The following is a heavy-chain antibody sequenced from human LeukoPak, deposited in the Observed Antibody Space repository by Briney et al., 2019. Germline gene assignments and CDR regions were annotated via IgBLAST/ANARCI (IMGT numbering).Heavy chain of an antibody. J-gene: IGHJ4*02. V-gene: IGHV4-34*01. D-gene: IGHD2-2*01. CDR1: GGSFSGYY. Sequence: SETLSLTCGVSGGSFSGYYWSWIRQSPGKGLEWIGEINESGSTDYNPSLMSRVTISLDTSKNQFSLKLSSVTAADTAVYYCARGPRGGYCSSTSCYASYYFDYWGQGTLVTVSS. CDR2: INESGST. CDR3: ARGPRGGYCSSTSCYASYYFDY.